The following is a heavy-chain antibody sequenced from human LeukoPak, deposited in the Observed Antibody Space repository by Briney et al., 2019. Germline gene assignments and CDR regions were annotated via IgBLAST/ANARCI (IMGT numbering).Heavy chain of an antibody. D-gene: IGHD2-21*01. CDR2: IYYSGST. Sequence: PSETLSLTCTVSGGSISSSSYYWGWIRQPPGKGLEWIGSIYYSGSTYYNPSLKSRVTISVDTSKNQFSLKLSSVTAADTAVYYCARGDLLESFDYSGQGTLVTVSS. J-gene: IGHJ4*02. CDR1: GGSISSSSYY. V-gene: IGHV4-39*07. CDR3: ARGDLLESFDY.